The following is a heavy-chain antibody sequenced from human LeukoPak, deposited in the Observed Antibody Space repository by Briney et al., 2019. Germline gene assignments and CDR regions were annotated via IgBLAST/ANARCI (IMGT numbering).Heavy chain of an antibody. CDR2: ISGSGGDT. CDR1: GFIFSSYE. V-gene: IGHV3-23*01. Sequence: GGSLRLSCAASGFIFSSYEMHWVRQAPGKGLEWVSGISGSGGDTNYADSVKGRFTISRDNSENTLYLQMNSLRAEDTAVYYCAKGWGVGYYYYMDVWGKGTTVTVSS. CDR3: AKGWGVGYYYYMDV. J-gene: IGHJ6*03. D-gene: IGHD3-10*01.